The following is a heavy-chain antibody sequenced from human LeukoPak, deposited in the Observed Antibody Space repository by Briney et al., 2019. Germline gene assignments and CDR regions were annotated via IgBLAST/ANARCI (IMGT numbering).Heavy chain of an antibody. V-gene: IGHV1-46*01. CDR1: GYTFTSYY. D-gene: IGHD5-12*01. J-gene: IGHJ4*02. CDR2: INPRGGGT. CDR3: ARALGYRGYDYGLYYDY. Sequence: ASVKVSCKASGYTFTSYYIHWVQQAPGQGLEWMGIINPRGGGTRYAQKFQGRVTMTSDTSTTTVYMELSSLRSEDTAVYYCARALGYRGYDYGLYYDYWGQGTLVTVSS.